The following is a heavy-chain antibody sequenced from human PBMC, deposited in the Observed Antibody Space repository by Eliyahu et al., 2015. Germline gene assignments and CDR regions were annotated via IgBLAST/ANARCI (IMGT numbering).Heavy chain of an antibody. CDR1: GFTFSSYA. CDR3: AKGGILWFGELPWMGYFDY. D-gene: IGHD3-10*01. Sequence: EVQLLESGGGLVQPGGSLRLSCAASGFTFSSYAMSWVRQAPGKGLEWVSAISGSGGSTYYADSVKGRFTISRDNSKNTLYLQMNSLRAEDTAVYYCAKGGILWFGELPWMGYFDYWGQGTLVTVSS. CDR2: ISGSGGST. J-gene: IGHJ4*02. V-gene: IGHV3-23*01.